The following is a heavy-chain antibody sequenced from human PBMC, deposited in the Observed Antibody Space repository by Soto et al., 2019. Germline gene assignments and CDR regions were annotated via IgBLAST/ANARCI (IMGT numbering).Heavy chain of an antibody. Sequence: SETLSLTCTVSGGSISNYYWSWIRQPPGRGLEWIGHIFYSGSTNYNPAHKSRVTISVDTSKSQFSLKLCSVTAADTAVYYCAKDSGYNYGYFRWFDPWGQGTLVTVS. J-gene: IGHJ5*02. CDR1: GGSISNYY. D-gene: IGHD5-18*01. CDR2: IFYSGST. CDR3: AKDSGYNYGYFRWFDP. V-gene: IGHV4-59*01.